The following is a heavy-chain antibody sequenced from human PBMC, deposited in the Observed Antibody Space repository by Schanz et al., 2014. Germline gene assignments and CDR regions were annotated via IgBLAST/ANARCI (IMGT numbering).Heavy chain of an antibody. CDR3: AKHLYQYNYYGMDV. D-gene: IGHD2-2*02. Sequence: EVQLVESGGGLVQPGGSLRLSCEASGSTFSSNAMSWVRQAPGKGLEWVSTIRGSGGSTYYADSVKGRFTISRDNSKNTLSLQLNSLRADDTAVYYCAKHLYQYNYYGMDVWGQGTTVTVSS. CDR1: GSTFSSNA. V-gene: IGHV3-23*04. J-gene: IGHJ6*02. CDR2: IRGSGGST.